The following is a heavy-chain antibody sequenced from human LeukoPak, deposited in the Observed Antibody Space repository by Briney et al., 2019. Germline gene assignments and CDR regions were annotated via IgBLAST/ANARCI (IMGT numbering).Heavy chain of an antibody. Sequence: SETLSLTCTVSGGSVSDYYWSWIRQSPGKGLEWIGYIYYTGSTSYNPSLRSRVTMSADTSKNQFSLKLSSVTAADTAVYYCARDDSYGYAFDNWGQGTLVTVSS. J-gene: IGHJ4*02. CDR3: ARDDSYGYAFDN. CDR1: GGSVSDYY. CDR2: IYYTGST. V-gene: IGHV4-59*02. D-gene: IGHD5-18*01.